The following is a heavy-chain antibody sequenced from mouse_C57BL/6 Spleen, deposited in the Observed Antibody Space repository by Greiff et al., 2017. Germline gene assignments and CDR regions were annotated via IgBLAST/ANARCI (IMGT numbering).Heavy chain of an antibody. J-gene: IGHJ2*01. V-gene: IGHV1-64*01. CDR3: ARAYYRNYSYYFGY. CDR1: GYTFTSYW. Sequence: QVQLQQSGAELVKPGASVKLSCKASGYTFTSYWMHWVKQRPGQGLEWIGMIHPNSGSTNYNEKFKSKATLTVDKSSSTAYMQLTSLTSEDSAVYYCARAYYRNYSYYFGYWGQGTTLTVSS. D-gene: IGHD2-10*01. CDR2: IHPNSGST.